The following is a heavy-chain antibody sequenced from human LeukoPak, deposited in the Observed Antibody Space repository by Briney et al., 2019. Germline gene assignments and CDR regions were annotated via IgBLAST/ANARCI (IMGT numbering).Heavy chain of an antibody. CDR3: ARDQRWSDTAMVKTDY. J-gene: IGHJ4*02. CDR1: GFTFSSYA. V-gene: IGHV3-30-3*01. D-gene: IGHD5-18*01. Sequence: GGSLRLSCAASGFTFSSYAMHWVRQAPGKGLEWVAVISYDGSNKYYADSVKGRFTISRDNSKNTLYLQMNSLRAEDTAVYYCARDQRWSDTAMVKTDYWGQGTLVTVSS. CDR2: ISYDGSNK.